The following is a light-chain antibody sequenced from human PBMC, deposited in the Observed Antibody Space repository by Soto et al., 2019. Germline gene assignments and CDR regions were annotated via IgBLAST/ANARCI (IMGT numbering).Light chain of an antibody. CDR3: QSYDSSLSGQGV. CDR2: GNN. V-gene: IGLV1-40*01. Sequence: QSVLTQPPSVSGAPGQRVTISCTGSSSNIGAGYAVHWYQQLPGTAPKLLIFGNNNRPSGVPDRFSGSKSGTSASLAITGLQAEDEADYYCQSYDSSLSGQGVFGGGTKVTVL. J-gene: IGLJ2*01. CDR1: SSNIGAGYA.